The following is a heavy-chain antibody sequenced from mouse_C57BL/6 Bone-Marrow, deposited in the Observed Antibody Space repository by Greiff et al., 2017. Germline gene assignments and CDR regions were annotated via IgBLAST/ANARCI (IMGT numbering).Heavy chain of an antibody. CDR3: ARRLFAY. V-gene: IGHV1-82*01. CDR1: GYAFSSSW. J-gene: IGHJ3*01. CDR2: IYPGDGDT. Sequence: QVQLQQSGPALVKPGASVKISCKASGYAFSSSWMNWVKQRPGKGLEWIGRIYPGDGDTNYNGKFKGKATLTADKSSSTAYMQLSSLTSEDSAVYFCARRLFAYWGQGTQVTVSA. D-gene: IGHD3-2*02.